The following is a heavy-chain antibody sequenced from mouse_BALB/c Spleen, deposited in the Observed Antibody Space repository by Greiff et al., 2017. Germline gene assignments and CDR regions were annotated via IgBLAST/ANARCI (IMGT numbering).Heavy chain of an antibody. V-gene: IGHV5-9-3*01. CDR1: GFTFSSYA. J-gene: IGHJ3*01. CDR3: ARHLYDYDWFAY. Sequence: DVQLVESGGGLVKPGGSLKLSCAASGFTFSSYAMSWVRQTPEKRLEWVATISSGGSYTYYPDSVKGRFTISRDNAKNTLYLQMSSLRSEDTAMYYCARHLYDYDWFAYWGQGTLVTVSA. CDR2: ISSGGSYT. D-gene: IGHD2-4*01.